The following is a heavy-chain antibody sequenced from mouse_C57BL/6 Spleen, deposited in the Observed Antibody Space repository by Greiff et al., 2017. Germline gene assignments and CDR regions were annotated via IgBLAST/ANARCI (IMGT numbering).Heavy chain of an antibody. J-gene: IGHJ2*01. CDR3: ARSTVAPFDY. Sequence: QVQLQQPGAELVMPGASVKLSCKASGYTFTSYWMHWVKQRPGQGLEWIGEIDPSDSYTNYNQQCKGTSTLTVDKASSTAYMQLSSLTSEDSAVYYCARSTVAPFDYWGQGTTLTVSS. V-gene: IGHV1-69*01. CDR1: GYTFTSYW. CDR2: IDPSDSYT. D-gene: IGHD1-1*01.